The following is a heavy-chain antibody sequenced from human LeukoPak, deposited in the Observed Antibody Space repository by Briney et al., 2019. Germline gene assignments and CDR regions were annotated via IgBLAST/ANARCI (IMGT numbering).Heavy chain of an antibody. Sequence: SETLSLTCAVYGGTFSGYYWSWIRQPPGKGLEWIGEINHSGSTNYNPSLKSRVTISVDTSKNQFSLKLSSVTAADTAVYYCARGRATLSCSSTSCYTGNWFDPWGQGTLVTVSS. D-gene: IGHD2-2*02. J-gene: IGHJ5*02. CDR3: ARGRATLSCSSTSCYTGNWFDP. CDR2: INHSGST. V-gene: IGHV4-34*01. CDR1: GGTFSGYY.